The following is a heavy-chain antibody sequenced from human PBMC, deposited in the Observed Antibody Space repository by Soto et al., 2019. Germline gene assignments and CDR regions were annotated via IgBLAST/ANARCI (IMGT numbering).Heavy chain of an antibody. CDR1: GDTFSSYS. CDR2: IVPIFGTT. Sequence: ASVKVSCKASGDTFSSYSISWVRQAPGQGLEWMGGIVPIFGTTVYAPRLQGRLTITADGPTSTSYMELSGLTFEDTAVYYCAANSLGGGSQGDVWGQGTTVTVSS. D-gene: IGHD3-10*01. J-gene: IGHJ6*02. CDR3: AANSLGGGSQGDV. V-gene: IGHV1-69*13.